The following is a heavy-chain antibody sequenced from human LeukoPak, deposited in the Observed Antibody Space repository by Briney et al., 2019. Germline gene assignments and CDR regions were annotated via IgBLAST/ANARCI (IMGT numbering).Heavy chain of an antibody. J-gene: IGHJ4*02. V-gene: IGHV4-39*07. CDR2: IYTSGST. D-gene: IGHD5-24*01. Sequence: SETLSLTCTVSGGSVTNNDYFWGWIRQPPGKGLEWIGRIYTSGSTYYNPSLKSRVTISVDTSKNQFSLKLSSVTAADTAVYYCAREMATIFYFDYWGQGTLVTVSS. CDR1: GGSVTNNDYF. CDR3: AREMATIFYFDY.